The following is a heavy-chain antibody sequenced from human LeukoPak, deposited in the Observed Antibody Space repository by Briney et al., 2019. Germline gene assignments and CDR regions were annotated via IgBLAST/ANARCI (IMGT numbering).Heavy chain of an antibody. CDR2: ISYDGSNK. Sequence: GGSLRLSCAASGFTFSSYAMHWVRQAPGKGLEGVAVISYDGSNKYYADSVKGRFTISRDNSKNTLYLQMNSLRAEDTAVYYCARGTIAAAGLFDYWGQGTLVTVSS. CDR3: ARGTIAAAGLFDY. J-gene: IGHJ4*02. V-gene: IGHV3-30-3*01. D-gene: IGHD6-13*01. CDR1: GFTFSSYA.